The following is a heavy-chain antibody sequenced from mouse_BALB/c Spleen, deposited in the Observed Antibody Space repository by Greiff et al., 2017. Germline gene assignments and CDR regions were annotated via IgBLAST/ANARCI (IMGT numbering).Heavy chain of an antibody. V-gene: IGHV5-17*02. Sequence: EVQGVESGGGLVQPGGSRKLSCAASGFTFSSFGMHWVRQAPEKGLEWVAYISSGSSTIYYADTVKGRFTISRDNPKNTLFLQMTSLRSEDTAMYYCARGKTARATYYAMDYWGQGTSVTVSS. J-gene: IGHJ4*01. CDR1: GFTFSSFG. D-gene: IGHD3-2*01. CDR2: ISSGSSTI. CDR3: ARGKTARATYYAMDY.